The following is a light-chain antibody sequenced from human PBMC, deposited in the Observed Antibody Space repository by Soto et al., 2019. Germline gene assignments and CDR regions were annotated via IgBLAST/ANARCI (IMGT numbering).Light chain of an antibody. V-gene: IGLV2-14*03. CDR2: DVT. CDR3: SSYTNKDTLL. J-gene: IGLJ3*02. Sequence: QSVLTQPASVSGSPGQSITISCTGTSSDVGGYDHVSWYQQHTGKAPKLIIYDVTVRPSGISRRFSGSKSDNTASLAVSGLQPEDEADYYCSSYTNKDTLLFGGGTKLTVL. CDR1: SSDVGGYDH.